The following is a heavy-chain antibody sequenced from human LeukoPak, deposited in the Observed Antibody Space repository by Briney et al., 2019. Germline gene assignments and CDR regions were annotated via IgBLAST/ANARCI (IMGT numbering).Heavy chain of an antibody. Sequence: GGSLRLSCAASGFTFAIHAMTWVRQAPGRGLEWVSGISGDGASTHYAESVKGQFTISRDNSQNTLFLQMNSLRVEDTAIYYCAKDSYVSGRPLHTFDVWGQGTMVTVSS. CDR1: GFTFAIHA. D-gene: IGHD3-10*01. CDR2: ISGDGAST. V-gene: IGHV3-23*01. J-gene: IGHJ3*01. CDR3: AKDSYVSGRPLHTFDV.